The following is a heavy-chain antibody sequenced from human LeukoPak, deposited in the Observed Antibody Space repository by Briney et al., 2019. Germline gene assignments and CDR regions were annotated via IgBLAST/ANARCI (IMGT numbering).Heavy chain of an antibody. CDR2: IYPGDSDT. V-gene: IGHV5-51*01. D-gene: IGHD1-1*01. Sequence: GESLKISCKGSGYSFTSYWIGWVRQMPGKGLEWMGIIYPGDSDTRYSPSFQGQVTISADKSISTAYLQWSSLKASDTAMYYCARHGLGTTGTKYYYYYYMDVWGKGTTVTVSS. CDR3: ARHGLGTTGTKYYYYYYMDV. J-gene: IGHJ6*03. CDR1: GYSFTSYW.